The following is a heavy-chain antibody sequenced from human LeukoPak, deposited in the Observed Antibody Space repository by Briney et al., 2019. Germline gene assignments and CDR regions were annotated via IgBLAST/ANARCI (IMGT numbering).Heavy chain of an antibody. CDR1: GFTLSSYS. V-gene: IGHV3-48*04. CDR2: ITASSTTI. CDR3: ARHSVSRQWLRGYFDY. Sequence: PGGSLRLSCAASGFTLSSYSMYWVRQAPGKGLEWISYITASSTTILYADSVKGRFTISRDNARNSLYLQMNSLRAEDTAVYYCARHSVSRQWLRGYFDYWGQGTLVTVSS. D-gene: IGHD5-12*01. J-gene: IGHJ4*02.